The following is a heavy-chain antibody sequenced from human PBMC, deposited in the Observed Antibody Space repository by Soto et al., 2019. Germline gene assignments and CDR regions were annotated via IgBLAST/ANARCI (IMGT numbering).Heavy chain of an antibody. D-gene: IGHD2-15*01. J-gene: IGHJ6*02. CDR2: ISAYNGNT. CDR1: GYTFTSYG. V-gene: IGHV1-18*04. CDR3: AREGVVVVADGLSYYYYGMDV. Sequence: SVKVSCKASGYTFTSYGISWVRQAPGQGLEWMGWISAYNGNTNYAQKLQGRVTMTTDTSTSTAYMELRSLRSDDTAVYYCAREGVVVVADGLSYYYYGMDVWGQGTTVTVSS.